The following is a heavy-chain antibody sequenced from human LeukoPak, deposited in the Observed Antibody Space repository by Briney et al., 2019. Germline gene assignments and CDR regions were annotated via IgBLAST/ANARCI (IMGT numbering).Heavy chain of an antibody. J-gene: IGHJ4*02. Sequence: SETLSLTCGVSGYPIGSGYFWGWIRQPPGKGLEWIGSIYYSGSTYYNPSLKSRVTISVDTSKNQFSLKLSSVTAADTAVYYCARQKYWGQLTWIQLWFDYWGQGTLVTVSS. D-gene: IGHD5-18*01. V-gene: IGHV4-38-2*01. CDR3: ARQKYWGQLTWIQLWFDY. CDR1: GYPIGSGYF. CDR2: IYYSGST.